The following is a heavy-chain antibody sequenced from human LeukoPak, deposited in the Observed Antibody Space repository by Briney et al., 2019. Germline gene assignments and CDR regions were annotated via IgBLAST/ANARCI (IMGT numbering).Heavy chain of an antibody. J-gene: IGHJ3*02. CDR1: GFTVSSNY. Sequence: QSGGSLRLSCAASGFTVSSNYMSWVRQAPGKGLEWVSVIYSGGSTYYADSVKGRFTISRDNSKNTLYLQMNSLRAEDTAVYYCAKDLVHDDAFDIWGQGTMVTVSS. D-gene: IGHD3-16*01. V-gene: IGHV3-53*05. CDR2: IYSGGST. CDR3: AKDLVHDDAFDI.